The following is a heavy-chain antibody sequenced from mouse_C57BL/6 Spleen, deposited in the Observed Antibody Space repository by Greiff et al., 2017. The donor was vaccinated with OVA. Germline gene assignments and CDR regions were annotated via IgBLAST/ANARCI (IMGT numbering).Heavy chain of an antibody. CDR3: TNGPPCDY. CDR1: GYTFTDYE. Sequence: VQLQQSGAELVRPGASVTLSCKASGYTFTDYEMHWVQQTPVHGLEWIGAIDPETGGTAYNQKFKGKAILTADKSSSTAYMELRSLTSEDSAVYYWTNGPPCDYWGQGTTLTVAA. CDR2: IDPETGGT. D-gene: IGHD1-1*02. V-gene: IGHV1-15*01. J-gene: IGHJ2*01.